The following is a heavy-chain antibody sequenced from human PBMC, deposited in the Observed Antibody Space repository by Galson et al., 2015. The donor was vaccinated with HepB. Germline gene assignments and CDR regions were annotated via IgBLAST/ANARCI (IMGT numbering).Heavy chain of an antibody. CDR3: AKIHDSTAFGFED. J-gene: IGHJ4*02. CDR1: GFTFSCYV. V-gene: IGHV3-30*18. D-gene: IGHD2/OR15-2a*01. Sequence: SLRLSCAVSGFTFSCYVMHRVRPAPGKGPGWVALISSDANRNDYAESVKGRFTISRANSKNTLYLQGNSLRPEDTAVYYCAKIHDSTAFGFEDWGQGTLVTVSS. CDR2: ISSDANRN.